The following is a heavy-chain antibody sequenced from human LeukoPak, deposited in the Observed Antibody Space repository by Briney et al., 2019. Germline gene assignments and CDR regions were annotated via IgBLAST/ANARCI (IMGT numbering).Heavy chain of an antibody. D-gene: IGHD2-15*01. Sequence: PSQTLSLTCTVSGGSISSGDYYWSWIRQPPGKGLEWIGYIYYSGSTYYNPSLKSRVTISVDTSKNQFSLKLSSVTAADTAVYYCARSGYCSGGSCYSYYYYGMDVWGQGTTVTVSS. CDR1: GGSISSGDYY. CDR2: IYYSGST. CDR3: ARSGYCSGGSCYSYYYYGMDV. V-gene: IGHV4-30-4*01. J-gene: IGHJ6*02.